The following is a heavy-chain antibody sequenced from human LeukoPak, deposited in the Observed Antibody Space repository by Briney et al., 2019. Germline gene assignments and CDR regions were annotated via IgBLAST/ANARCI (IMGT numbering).Heavy chain of an antibody. J-gene: IGHJ4*02. D-gene: IGHD5-24*01. CDR1: GGSILSSSYY. V-gene: IGHV4-39*01. Sequence: SETLSLTCTVSGGSILSSSYYWGWIRQPPGRGLQWIGSFYYSGSTYYNPSLKSRVTIYVDTSKNQFSLKPSSVTAADTAVYYCARGRRDGYNLEYFDKWGQGTLVTVSS. CDR2: FYYSGST. CDR3: ARGRRDGYNLEYFDK.